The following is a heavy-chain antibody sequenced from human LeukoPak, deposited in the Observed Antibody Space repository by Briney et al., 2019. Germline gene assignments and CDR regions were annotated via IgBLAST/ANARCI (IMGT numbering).Heavy chain of an antibody. CDR3: VRESEYYFDHSASFDY. CDR1: GFTFTAYL. J-gene: IGHJ4*02. V-gene: IGHV3-30-3*01. CDR2: MSSDGNAM. Sequence: GRSLRLSCAASGFTFTAYLIHWVRQAPGKGLEWVAVMSSDGNAMFYADSVKGRFTISRDNSKNTLYLQMNGLRAEDTAVYYCVRESEYYFDHSASFDYWGRGTLVTVSS. D-gene: IGHD3-22*01.